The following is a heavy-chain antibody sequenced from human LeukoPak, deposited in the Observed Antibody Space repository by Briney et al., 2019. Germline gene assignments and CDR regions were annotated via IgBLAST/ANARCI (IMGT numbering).Heavy chain of an antibody. Sequence: PGGSLRLSCAASGFTFSSYAMSWVRQAPGKGLEWVSAISGSGGSTYYADSVKGRFTISRDNSKNTLYLQVNSLRAEDTAVYYCAKDFNDLYYYYGMGVWGQGTTVTVSS. J-gene: IGHJ6*02. CDR3: AKDFNDLYYYYGMGV. CDR2: ISGSGGST. V-gene: IGHV3-23*01. CDR1: GFTFSSYA. D-gene: IGHD1-1*01.